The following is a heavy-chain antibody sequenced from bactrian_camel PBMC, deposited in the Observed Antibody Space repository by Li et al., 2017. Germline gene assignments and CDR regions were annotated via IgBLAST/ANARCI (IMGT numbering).Heavy chain of an antibody. CDR2: IEGDGTS. D-gene: IGHD2*01. Sequence: HVQLVESGGGSVQPGGSLRLSCAASGNILSNYCMGWFRQGPTNQRERVASIEGDGTSTYADSVKGRFTISKDNAKNTLYLQMNDLKREDTGLYYCAAKPPCTYCSSGYCYSRPFAYWGQGTQVTVS. J-gene: IGHJ6*01. CDR1: GNILSNYC. V-gene: IGHV3S53*01. CDR3: AAKPPCTYCSSGYCYSRPFAY.